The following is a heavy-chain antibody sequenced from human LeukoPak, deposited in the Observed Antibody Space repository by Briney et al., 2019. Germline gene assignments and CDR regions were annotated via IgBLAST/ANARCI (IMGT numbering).Heavy chain of an antibody. D-gene: IGHD3-10*01. CDR2: ISAYNGNT. V-gene: IGHV1-18*01. Sequence: GESLKISCKGSGYTFTSYGISWVRQAPGQGLEWMGWISAYNGNTNYAQKLQGRVTMTTDTSTSTAYMELRSLRSDDTAVYYCARDRRYYYGSGSYSPFDYWGQGTLVTVSS. CDR3: ARDRRYYYGSGSYSPFDY. CDR1: GYTFTSYG. J-gene: IGHJ4*02.